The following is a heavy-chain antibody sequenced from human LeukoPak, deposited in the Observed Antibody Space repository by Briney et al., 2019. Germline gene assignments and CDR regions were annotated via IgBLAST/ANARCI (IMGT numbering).Heavy chain of an antibody. V-gene: IGHV3-7*01. CDR3: TRLQIAVAGPNWFDP. Sequence: GGSLRLSCAASGFMFSSNWMSWVRLAPGKGLEWVANIKEDGTETYYVDSLKGRFSVSRDNAKNSLYLQMNGLRVEDAAVYYCTRLQIAVAGPNWFDPWGQGTLVTVSS. D-gene: IGHD6-19*01. CDR1: GFMFSSNW. J-gene: IGHJ5*02. CDR2: IKEDGTET.